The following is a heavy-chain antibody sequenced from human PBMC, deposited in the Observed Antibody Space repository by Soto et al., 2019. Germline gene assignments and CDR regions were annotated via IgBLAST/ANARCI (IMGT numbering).Heavy chain of an antibody. Sequence: QVQLLQSGAEVKRPGSSVKVSCAASGGTFSSLGFTWVRQAPGQGLEWMGGIIPISGRTTFAQKFQGRVTITADESTRATDVELTTLTSDSTAMYYCATRGTQGRWLEFADYWGQGTLVTVSS. CDR3: ATRGTQGRWLEFADY. J-gene: IGHJ4*02. V-gene: IGHV1-69*01. D-gene: IGHD5-12*01. CDR1: GGTFSSLG. CDR2: IIPISGRT.